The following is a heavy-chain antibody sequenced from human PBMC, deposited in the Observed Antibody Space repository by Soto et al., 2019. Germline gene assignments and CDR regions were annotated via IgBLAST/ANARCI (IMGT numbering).Heavy chain of an antibody. Sequence: QVQLQESGPGLVKPSQTLSLTCSVSGGSITSGAYYWSWIRQHPGTGLEWIGFIYYSGRTYYNPSLKSRVTISLDTSENQFSLKLNSVTAADTAVYYCARDLQGGTLFDYWGQGALVTVSS. CDR2: IYYSGRT. V-gene: IGHV4-31*03. D-gene: IGHD3-10*01. J-gene: IGHJ4*02. CDR3: ARDLQGGTLFDY. CDR1: GGSITSGAYY.